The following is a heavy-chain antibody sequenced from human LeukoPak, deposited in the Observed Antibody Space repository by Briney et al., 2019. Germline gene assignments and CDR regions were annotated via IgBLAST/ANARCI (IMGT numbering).Heavy chain of an antibody. Sequence: GGSLRLSCAASGFTFSSYWMSWVRQAPGKGLEGVANIKQAGSEKYYVDSVKGRFTLSRDNAKNSLYLQMNSLRAEDTAVYYCARDWAAANYWGQGTLVTVSS. D-gene: IGHD2-15*01. CDR3: ARDWAAANY. CDR2: IKQAGSEK. CDR1: GFTFSSYW. J-gene: IGHJ4*02. V-gene: IGHV3-7*01.